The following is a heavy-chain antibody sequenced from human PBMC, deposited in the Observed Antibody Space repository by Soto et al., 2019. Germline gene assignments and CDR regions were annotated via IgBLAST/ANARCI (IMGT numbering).Heavy chain of an antibody. CDR2: INAGNGNT. D-gene: IGHD3-3*01. Sequence: QVQLVQSGAEVKKPGASVKVSCKASGYTFTSYAMHWVRQAPGQRLEWMGWINAGNGNTKYSQKFQGRVTITRDTSASTAYMELSSLRSEDTAVYYCARDRRITIFGVDKRGFDYWGQGTLVTVS. V-gene: IGHV1-3*01. CDR1: GYTFTSYA. CDR3: ARDRRITIFGVDKRGFDY. J-gene: IGHJ4*02.